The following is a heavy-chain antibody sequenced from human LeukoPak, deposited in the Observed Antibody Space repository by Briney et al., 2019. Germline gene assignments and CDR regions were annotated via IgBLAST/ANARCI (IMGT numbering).Heavy chain of an antibody. V-gene: IGHV5-51*01. CDR3: ARHTRDFVDY. J-gene: IGHJ4*02. CDR1: GYSFTSYW. Sequence: AGESLKISCKGFGYSFTSYWIGWVRQMPGKGLEWMGIIYPGDSDTRYSPSFQGQVTISADKSISTAYLQWSSLKASDTAIYYCARHTRDFVDYWGQGTLVTVSS. D-gene: IGHD3-3*01. CDR2: IYPGDSDT.